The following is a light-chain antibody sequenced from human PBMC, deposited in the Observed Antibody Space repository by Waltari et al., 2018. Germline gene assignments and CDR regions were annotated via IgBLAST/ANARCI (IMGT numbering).Light chain of an antibody. CDR1: SGPVSSTSY. CDR2: KGI. J-gene: IGLJ3*02. CDR3: SMYMGSGVWV. V-gene: IGLV8-61*01. Sequence: QTVVTQEPSLSVSPGGTVTLTCSLSSGPVSSTSYPTWYQQTPGQPPRTLVYKGISRSSGVPDRFSGSIPGNTAALTITGAQADDESDYYCSMYMGSGVWVFGGGTKLTVL.